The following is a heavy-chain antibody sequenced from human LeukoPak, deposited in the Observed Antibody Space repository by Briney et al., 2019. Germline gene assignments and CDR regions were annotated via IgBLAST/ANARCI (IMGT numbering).Heavy chain of an antibody. D-gene: IGHD6-13*01. Sequence: GGSLRLSCEGSGFSLSAYNMNWVRQAPGKGLESVSYISSSSATIFYADSVKGRFTISRDNAKNSLYLQMNSLRAEDTAVYYCAKGVYSSSWRNWFDPWGQGTLVTVSS. V-gene: IGHV3-48*01. CDR1: GFSLSAYN. J-gene: IGHJ5*02. CDR3: AKGVYSSSWRNWFDP. CDR2: ISSSSATI.